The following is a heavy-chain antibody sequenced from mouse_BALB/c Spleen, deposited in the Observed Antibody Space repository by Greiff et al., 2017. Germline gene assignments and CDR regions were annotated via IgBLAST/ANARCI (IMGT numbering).Heavy chain of an antibody. V-gene: IGHV14-3*02. D-gene: IGHD4-1*01. CDR1: GFNIKDTY. CDR3: ASNWVAWFAY. CDR2: IDPANGNT. J-gene: IGHJ3*01. Sequence: VQLKQSGAELVKPGASVKLSCTASGFNIKDTYMHWVKQRPEQGLEWIGRIDPANGNTKYDPKFQGKATITADTSSNTAYLQLSSLTSEDTAVYYCASNWVAWFAYWGQGTLVTVSA.